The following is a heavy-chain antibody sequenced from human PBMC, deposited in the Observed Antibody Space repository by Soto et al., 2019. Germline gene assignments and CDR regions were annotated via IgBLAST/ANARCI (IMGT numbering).Heavy chain of an antibody. Sequence: SVKVSCKASGFTFSSSAVQWVRQARGQRLEWIGKIVVGSGNTNYAQKFQERVTITRDMSTSTAYMDLSSLRSEDTAFYYCAAFDPGPMGFDPWGQGTLVTVSS. J-gene: IGHJ5*02. CDR2: IVVGSGNT. V-gene: IGHV1-58*01. CDR3: AAFDPGPMGFDP. CDR1: GFTFSSSA. D-gene: IGHD3-9*01.